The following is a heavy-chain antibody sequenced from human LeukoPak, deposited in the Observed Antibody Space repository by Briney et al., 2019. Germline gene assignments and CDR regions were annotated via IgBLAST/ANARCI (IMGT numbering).Heavy chain of an antibody. Sequence: GGSLRLSCAASGFTLSSYAMTWVRQAPGRGLEWVSSVDGGGGGTYYADSVKGRFTISRDNSKDTLYLQMNSLRAEDTAVYYCAKVGSYWGQGTLVTVSS. CDR3: AKVGSY. D-gene: IGHD3-10*01. CDR2: VDGGGGGT. V-gene: IGHV3-23*01. J-gene: IGHJ4*02. CDR1: GFTLSSYA.